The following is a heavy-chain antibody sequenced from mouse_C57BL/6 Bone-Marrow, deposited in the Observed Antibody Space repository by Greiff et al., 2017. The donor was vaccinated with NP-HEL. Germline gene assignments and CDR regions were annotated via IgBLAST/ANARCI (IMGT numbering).Heavy chain of an antibody. CDR3: ARSIYDGYHAWFAY. Sequence: EVKLQESGPGLVKPSQSLSLTCSVTGYSITSGYYWNWIRQFPGNKLEWMGYISYDGSNNYNPSLKNRISITRDTSKNQFFLKLNSVTTEDTATYYCARSIYDGYHAWFAYWGQGTLVTVSA. CDR2: ISYDGSN. J-gene: IGHJ3*01. V-gene: IGHV3-6*01. CDR1: GYSITSGYY. D-gene: IGHD2-3*01.